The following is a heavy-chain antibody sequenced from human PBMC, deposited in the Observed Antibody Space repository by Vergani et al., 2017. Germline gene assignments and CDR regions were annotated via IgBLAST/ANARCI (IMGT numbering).Heavy chain of an antibody. D-gene: IGHD5/OR15-5a*01. CDR1: GGTFSSYT. Sequence: QVQLVQSGAEVKKPGSSVKVSCKASGGTFSSYTISWVRQAHGQGLEWMGRIIPILGIANYAQKFQGRVTITADKSTSTADMELSSLRSEDTAVYYCASSLYPPYYYGMDVWGQGTTVTVSS. CDR2: IIPILGIA. J-gene: IGHJ6*02. V-gene: IGHV1-69*02. CDR3: ASSLYPPYYYGMDV.